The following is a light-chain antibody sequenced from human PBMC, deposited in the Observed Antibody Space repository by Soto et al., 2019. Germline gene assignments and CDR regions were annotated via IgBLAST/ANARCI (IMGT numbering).Light chain of an antibody. Sequence: QSVLTQPASVSGSPGQSITISCPGTSSDVGGYNYVSWYQQHPGKAPKLMIYDVSNRPSGVSNRLSGSKSGNTASLTISGLQAEDEADYYCSSYTSSSTVVFGGGTKLTVL. CDR1: SSDVGGYNY. CDR3: SSYTSSSTVV. CDR2: DVS. J-gene: IGLJ2*01. V-gene: IGLV2-14*01.